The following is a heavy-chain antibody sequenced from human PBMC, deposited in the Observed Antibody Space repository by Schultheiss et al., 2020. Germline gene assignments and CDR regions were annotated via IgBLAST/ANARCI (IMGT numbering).Heavy chain of an antibody. V-gene: IGHV3-73*01. CDR3: AREPRYSSSSGY. CDR1: GFTFSGSA. J-gene: IGHJ4*02. Sequence: GGSLRLSCAASGFTFSGSAMHWVRQASGKGLEWVGRIRSKANSYATAYAASVKGRFTISRDNSKNTLYLQMNSLRAEDTAVYYCAREPRYSSSSGYWGQGTLVTVSS. D-gene: IGHD6-6*01. CDR2: IRSKANSYAT.